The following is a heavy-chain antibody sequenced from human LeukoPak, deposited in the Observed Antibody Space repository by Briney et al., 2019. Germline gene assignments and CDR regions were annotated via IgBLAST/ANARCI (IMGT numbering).Heavy chain of an antibody. D-gene: IGHD3-10*01. CDR2: IYYSGST. Sequence: SETLSLTCTVSGGSISSYYWSWIRQPPGKGLEWIGYIYYSGSTNYNPSLKSRVTISVDTSKNQFSLKLSSVTASDTTVYYCARDGSGTFDYWGQGTLVTVSS. J-gene: IGHJ4*02. CDR1: GGSISSYY. V-gene: IGHV4-59*01. CDR3: ARDGSGTFDY.